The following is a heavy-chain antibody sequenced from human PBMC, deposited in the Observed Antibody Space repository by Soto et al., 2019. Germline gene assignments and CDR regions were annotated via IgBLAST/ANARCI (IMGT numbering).Heavy chain of an antibody. CDR2: ISYDGSNK. Sequence: QVQLVESGGGVVQPGRSLRLSCAASGFTFSSYGMHWVRQAPGKGLEWVAVISYDGSNKYYADSVKGRFTRSRDNSKNTRYLQMNSLRAEDTAVYYCAKGKYCSSTSCYLPFDYWGQGTLVTVSS. D-gene: IGHD2-2*01. J-gene: IGHJ4*02. CDR3: AKGKYCSSTSCYLPFDY. CDR1: GFTFSSYG. V-gene: IGHV3-30*18.